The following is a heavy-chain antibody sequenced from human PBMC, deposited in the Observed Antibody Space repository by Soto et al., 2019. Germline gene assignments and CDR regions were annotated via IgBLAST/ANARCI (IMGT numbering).Heavy chain of an antibody. Sequence: EVQLLESGGGLVQPGGSLRLSCAASGFTFSTYAMNWVRQAPGNGLEWVSAISGSGGSIHYADSVKGRFTISRDNSKNTLYLQMNRLRDEDTAVYNCVKGYWKGDVWGQGTTVTVSS. CDR2: ISGSGGSI. D-gene: IGHD1-1*01. V-gene: IGHV3-23*01. CDR1: GFTFSTYA. J-gene: IGHJ6*02. CDR3: VKGYWKGDV.